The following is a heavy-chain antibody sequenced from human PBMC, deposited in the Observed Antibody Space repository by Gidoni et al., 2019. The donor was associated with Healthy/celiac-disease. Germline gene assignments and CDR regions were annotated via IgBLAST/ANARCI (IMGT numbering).Heavy chain of an antibody. CDR1: GGSISSGASY. CDR2: TYYSGST. D-gene: IGHD2-15*01. CDR3: ARDCWGGGSCYSSYYYGMDV. J-gene: IGHJ6*02. Sequence: QVQLQASGPGLVKPSHTLSLPCPVSGGSISSGASYWSWIRQHPGTCLEWIGYTYYSGSTYYNPSLKSRVTISVDTSKNQFSLKLSSVTAADTAVYYCARDCWGGGSCYSSYYYGMDVWGQGTTVTVSS. V-gene: IGHV4-31*03.